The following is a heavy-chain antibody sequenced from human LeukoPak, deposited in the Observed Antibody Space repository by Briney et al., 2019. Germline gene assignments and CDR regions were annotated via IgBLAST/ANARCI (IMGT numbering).Heavy chain of an antibody. J-gene: IGHJ4*02. D-gene: IGHD3-10*01. CDR1: GFTFSSYG. CDR3: AKTYYGSGSYYNPFDY. V-gene: IGHV3-23*01. CDR2: ISGSGGST. Sequence: PGGSLRLSCAASGFTFSSYGMSWVRQAPGKGLEWVADISGSGGSTYYADSVKGRFTISRDNSKNTLYLQMNSLRAEDTAVYYCAKTYYGSGSYYNPFDYWGQGTLVTVSS.